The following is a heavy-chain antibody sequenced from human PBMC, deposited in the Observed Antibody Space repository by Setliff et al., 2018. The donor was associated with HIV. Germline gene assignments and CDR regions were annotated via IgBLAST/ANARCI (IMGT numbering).Heavy chain of an antibody. CDR1: GGSFSAYH. Sequence: SETLSLTCAVYGGSFSAYHWSWIRQTPGKGLEWWGEINHSGSTAYNLALESRVSMSIDTSKNQFSLKLTSVTAADTAIYYCARGRDYTGSWFRPFYLDFWGHGNLVTVSS. CDR3: ARGRDYTGSWFRPFYLDF. J-gene: IGHJ4*01. CDR2: INHSGST. V-gene: IGHV4-34*01. D-gene: IGHD3-3*01.